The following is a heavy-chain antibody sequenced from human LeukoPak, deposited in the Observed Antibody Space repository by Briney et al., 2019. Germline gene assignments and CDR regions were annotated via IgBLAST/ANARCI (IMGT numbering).Heavy chain of an antibody. CDR2: ILSDGSNK. CDR3: ARDKGYSYGHCFDY. Sequence: GGSLRLSCAASGFTFSTQNMHWVRQAPGKGLEWVALILSDGSNKYYAESVKGRFTISRDNSKNTLYLQMNSLRAEDTGVYYCARDKGYSYGHCFDYWGQGTLVTVSS. V-gene: IGHV3-30-3*01. D-gene: IGHD5-18*01. CDR1: GFTFSTQN. J-gene: IGHJ4*02.